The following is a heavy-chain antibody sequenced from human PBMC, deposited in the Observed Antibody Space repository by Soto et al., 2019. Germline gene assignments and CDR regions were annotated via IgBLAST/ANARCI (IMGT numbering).Heavy chain of an antibody. V-gene: IGHV3-33*01. Sequence: QVQLVESGGGVVQPGRSLRLSCAASGFTFSSYGMHWVRQAPGKGLEWVAVIWYDGSNKYYADSVKGRFTISRDNSKNTLYLQMNSLRAEHTAVYYCARDMDSSPYYYGMDVWGQGTTVTVSS. CDR1: GFTFSSYG. D-gene: IGHD6-13*01. J-gene: IGHJ6*02. CDR2: IWYDGSNK. CDR3: ARDMDSSPYYYGMDV.